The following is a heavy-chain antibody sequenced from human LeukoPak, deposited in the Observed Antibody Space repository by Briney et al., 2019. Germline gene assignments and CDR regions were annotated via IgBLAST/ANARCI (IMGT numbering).Heavy chain of an antibody. CDR3: TLVRLAV. Sequence: TGGSLRLSCAVSGFIVSNAWMGWARQAPGKGLEWVGRILSKTAGGTTDYAAPVRGRFTISRDDSKNTVYLQLNSLKIEDTAVYYCTLVRLAVWGQGTTVTVSS. CDR2: ILSKTAGGTT. V-gene: IGHV3-15*01. J-gene: IGHJ6*02. CDR1: GFIVSNAW.